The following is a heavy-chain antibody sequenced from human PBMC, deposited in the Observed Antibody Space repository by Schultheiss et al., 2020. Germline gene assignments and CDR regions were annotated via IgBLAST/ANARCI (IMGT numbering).Heavy chain of an antibody. Sequence: GSLRLSCAAAGFTFSSYAMSWVRQAPGKGLEWVSVITGSGAGTYYADSVKGRFTISRDSSKDTLYLQMNTLRAEDTAVYYCAKDDDYGDYRWAIYFDYWGQGTLVTVSS. J-gene: IGHJ4*02. D-gene: IGHD4-17*01. V-gene: IGHV3-23*01. CDR2: ITGSGAGT. CDR3: AKDDDYGDYRWAIYFDY. CDR1: GFTFSSYA.